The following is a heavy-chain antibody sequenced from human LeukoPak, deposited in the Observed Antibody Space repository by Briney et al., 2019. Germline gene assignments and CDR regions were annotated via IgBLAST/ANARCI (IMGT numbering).Heavy chain of an antibody. D-gene: IGHD3-3*01. CDR1: GYSISIAYY. CDR2: IFRGGST. CDR3: ARYDSRGSGSTQLEY. J-gene: IGHJ4*02. V-gene: IGHV4-38-2*01. Sequence: PAETLSLTCAVSGYSISIAYYWGWIRQSPGKGLEWIGRIFRGGSTSYNPSLKSRLTMSMDTSKNQFSLQLTSVIAADTAVYYCARYDSRGSGSTQLEYWGQGILVTISS.